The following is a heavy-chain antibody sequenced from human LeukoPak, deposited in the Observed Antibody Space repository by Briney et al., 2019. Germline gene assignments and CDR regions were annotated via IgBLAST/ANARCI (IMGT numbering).Heavy chain of an antibody. CDR3: ARPLFVVGYVDV. CDR2: ISAYNGNT. D-gene: IGHD2-2*01. J-gene: IGHJ6*03. Sequence: ASVKVSCKASGYTFTSYGISWVRQAPGQGLEWTGWISAYNGNTNYAQKLQGRVTMTTDTSTSTAYMELRSLRSDDTAVYYCARPLFVVGYVDVWGKGTTVTVSS. V-gene: IGHV1-18*01. CDR1: GYTFTSYG.